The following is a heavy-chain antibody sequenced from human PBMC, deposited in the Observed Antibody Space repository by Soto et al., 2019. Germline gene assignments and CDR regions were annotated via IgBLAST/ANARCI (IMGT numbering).Heavy chain of an antibody. J-gene: IGHJ4*02. V-gene: IGHV4-34*01. CDR2: ITHSGST. CDR1: GGSFSGYY. Sequence: QVQLQQWGAGLLKPSETLSLTCAVYGGSFSGYYWCWVRQPPGKGLEWIGEITHSGSTNYNPSLKSRVTISVDTSKNHCSLKLSSVTAADRAVYYCARVMSADTTPLGFDYWGQGTLVTVSS. D-gene: IGHD1-1*01. CDR3: ARVMSADTTPLGFDY.